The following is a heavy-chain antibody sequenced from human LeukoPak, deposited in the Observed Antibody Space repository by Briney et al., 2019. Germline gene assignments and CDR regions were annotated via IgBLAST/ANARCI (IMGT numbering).Heavy chain of an antibody. J-gene: IGHJ4*02. CDR1: GFTFSSYS. Sequence: GGSLRLSCAASGFTFSSYSMNWVRQAPGKGLEWVSSVGPTGTDRYYADSVRGRFTISRDNAKNSMYLQMDSLRDEDTAVYYCATETIGRHYDYWGQGTLLTVSS. V-gene: IGHV3-21*01. D-gene: IGHD1-14*01. CDR2: VGPTGTDR. CDR3: ATETIGRHYDY.